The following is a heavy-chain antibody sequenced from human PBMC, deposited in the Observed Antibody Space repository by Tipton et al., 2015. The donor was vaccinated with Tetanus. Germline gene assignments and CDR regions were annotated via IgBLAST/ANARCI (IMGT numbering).Heavy chain of an antibody. J-gene: IGHJ4*02. CDR3: ARGAYGQFDY. CDR1: GFSFSTYN. CDR2: IWYDGTTT. V-gene: IGHV3-33*01. D-gene: IGHD4-17*01. Sequence: SLRLSCAASGFSFSTYNFHWIRQATGKGLEWVAVIWYDGTTTHYADSVKGRFTISRDNAKNSLYLQMNSLRAEDTAIYYCARGAYGQFDYWGQGTLVTVSS.